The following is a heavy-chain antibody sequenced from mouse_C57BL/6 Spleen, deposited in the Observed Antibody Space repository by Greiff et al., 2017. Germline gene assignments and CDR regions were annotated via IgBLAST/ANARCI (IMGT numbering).Heavy chain of an antibody. D-gene: IGHD2-1*01. Sequence: EVKLMESGGGLVQSGRSLRLSCATSGFTFSDFYMEWVRQAPGKGLEWIAASRNKANDYTTEYSASVKGRFIVSRDTSQSILYLQMNALRAEDTAIYYCARDLLYWGQGTLVTVSA. CDR2: SRNKANDYTT. V-gene: IGHV7-1*01. CDR3: ARDLLY. CDR1: GFTFSDFY. J-gene: IGHJ3*01.